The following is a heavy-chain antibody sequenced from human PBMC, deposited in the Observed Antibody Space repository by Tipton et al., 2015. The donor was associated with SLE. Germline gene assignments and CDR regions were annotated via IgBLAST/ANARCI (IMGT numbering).Heavy chain of an antibody. CDR1: GGSISSHY. D-gene: IGHD1-26*01. V-gene: IGHV4-59*11. Sequence: TLSLTCTVSGGSISSHYCNWIRQPPGKGLEWIGYIYSSGNTNYNPSLKSRVTISVDTSKNQFSLKLGSVTAADTAVYYCASPADSGGYGYWGQGTLVTVSS. J-gene: IGHJ4*02. CDR3: ASPADSGGYGY. CDR2: IYSSGNT.